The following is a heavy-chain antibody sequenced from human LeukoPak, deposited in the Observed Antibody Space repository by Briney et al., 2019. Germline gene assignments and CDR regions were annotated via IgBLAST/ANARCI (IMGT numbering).Heavy chain of an antibody. V-gene: IGHV4-34*01. D-gene: IGHD3-22*01. CDR1: GGSFSGYY. CDR2: ITHRGST. Sequence: SETLSLTCAVYGGSFSGYYWTWIRQPPGKGLEWIGDITHRGSTNYNASLESRVTVSVDTSKNQFSLHLTSVTAADTAVYYCARGRRYTESSYGSKLGYYFDSWGQGALVTVSS. CDR3: ARGRRYTESSYGSKLGYYFDS. J-gene: IGHJ4*02.